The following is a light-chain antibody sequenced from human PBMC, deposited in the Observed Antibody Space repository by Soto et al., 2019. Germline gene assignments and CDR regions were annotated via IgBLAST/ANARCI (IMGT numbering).Light chain of an antibody. CDR1: SSDVGGYNY. V-gene: IGLV2-8*01. Sequence: QSALTQPASVSGSPGQSITISCTGTSSDVGGYNYVSWYQQHPGKAPKLMIYEVSKRPSGVPDRFSGSKSGNTASLTVSGLPAEDETGYYCSSYAGSNNLEVFGGGTKLTVL. CDR3: SSYAGSNNLEV. CDR2: EVS. J-gene: IGLJ2*01.